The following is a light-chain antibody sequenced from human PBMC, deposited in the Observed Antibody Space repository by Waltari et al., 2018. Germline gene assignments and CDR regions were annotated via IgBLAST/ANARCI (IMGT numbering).Light chain of an antibody. V-gene: IGLV2-14*01. CDR3: SSNTSSRTVV. CDR2: EVS. CDR1: SSDVGGYNY. Sequence: QSALTQPASVSGSPGQSITISCTGTSSDVGGYNYGSWYQQHPGKAPKLMIYEVSNRPTGVLNRCLGYKSGKTAALTSCGLEAEDEADYYCSSNTSSRTVVFGGGTKLTVL. J-gene: IGLJ2*01.